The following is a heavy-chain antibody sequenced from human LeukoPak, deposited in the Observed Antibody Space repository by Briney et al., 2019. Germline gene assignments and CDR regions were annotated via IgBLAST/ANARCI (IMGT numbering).Heavy chain of an antibody. V-gene: IGHV3-7*01. D-gene: IGHD3-10*01. CDR3: GRFGDEAGIDN. Sequence: GGSLRISCAASGFTFRTYWMTWVRQAPGKGLEWVANIKPSGTETYYGDPVKGRFTISRYNAKNLLYLQMSSLGAEDTAVYSCGRFGDEAGIDNWGQGTLVTVSS. CDR2: IKPSGTET. CDR1: GFTFRTYW. J-gene: IGHJ4*02.